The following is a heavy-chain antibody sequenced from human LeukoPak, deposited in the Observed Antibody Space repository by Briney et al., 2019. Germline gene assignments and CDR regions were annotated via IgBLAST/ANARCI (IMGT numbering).Heavy chain of an antibody. Sequence: GGSLRLSCAASGFTFSSYSMNWVRQAPGKGLEWVSSISSSSSYIYYADSVKGRFTISRDNAKNSLYLQMNSLRAEDTALYYCAKSVGGGYDYTEDYYYYYGMDVWGQGTTVTVSS. V-gene: IGHV3-21*04. J-gene: IGHJ6*02. D-gene: IGHD5-12*01. CDR3: AKSVGGGYDYTEDYYYYYGMDV. CDR2: ISSSSSYI. CDR1: GFTFSSYS.